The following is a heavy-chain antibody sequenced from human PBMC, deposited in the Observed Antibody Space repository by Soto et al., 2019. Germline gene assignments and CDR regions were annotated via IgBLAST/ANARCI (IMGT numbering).Heavy chain of an antibody. D-gene: IGHD6-19*01. CDR3: ARVIAVAGTDWFEP. CDR1: GYTFTSYG. J-gene: IGHJ5*02. V-gene: IGHV1-18*01. CDR2: ISAYNGNT. Sequence: APVKVSCKASGYTFTSYGISWVRQAPGQGLEWMGWISAYNGNTNYAQKLQGRVTMTTDTSTSTAYMELRSLRSDDTAVYYCARVIAVAGTDWFEPWGQGTLVTVSS.